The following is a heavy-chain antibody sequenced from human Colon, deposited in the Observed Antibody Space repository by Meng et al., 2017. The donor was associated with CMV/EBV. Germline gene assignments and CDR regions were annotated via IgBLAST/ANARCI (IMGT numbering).Heavy chain of an antibody. D-gene: IGHD2-2*01. Sequence: SGFPLSNYWMSWVRQAPGKGLEWVANIKEDGSEKYYVDSMRGRFSISRDNAKNSLYLQMDSLRPEDTGVYYCARGGDRGGEYHVHYWGQGTLVTVSS. J-gene: IGHJ4*02. CDR3: ARGGDRGGEYHVHY. CDR2: IKEDGSEK. CDR1: GFPLSNYW. V-gene: IGHV3-7*01.